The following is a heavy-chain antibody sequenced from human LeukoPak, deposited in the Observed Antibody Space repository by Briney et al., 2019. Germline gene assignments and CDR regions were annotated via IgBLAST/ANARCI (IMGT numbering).Heavy chain of an antibody. CDR3: AREGGTYRSLDY. V-gene: IGHV4-4*07. CDR1: GGSISSYF. J-gene: IGHJ4*02. Sequence: SETLSLTCTVSGGSISSYFWSWIQQPAGKGLEWIGRIYSSGTTNYNTSLKSRVTMSVDTSKNQFSLNLSSVTAADTAVYYCAREGGTYRSLDYWGQGTLVTVSS. CDR2: IYSSGTT.